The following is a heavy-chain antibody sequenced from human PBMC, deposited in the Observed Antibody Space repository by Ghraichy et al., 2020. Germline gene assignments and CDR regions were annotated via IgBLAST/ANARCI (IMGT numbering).Heavy chain of an antibody. CDR2: INHSGST. CDR3: ARGRKSSQQLVPLPFDY. V-gene: IGHV4-34*01. J-gene: IGHJ4*02. CDR1: NGPFDSYY. D-gene: IGHD6-13*01. Sequence: SQTLSLTCTVYNGPFDSYYWSWIRQPPGKGLEWIGEINHSGSTNYNPSLRSRVTFSVDRSKDQFSLRLNSVTAAATAMYYCARGRKSSQQLVPLPFDYWGQGTLVTVSS.